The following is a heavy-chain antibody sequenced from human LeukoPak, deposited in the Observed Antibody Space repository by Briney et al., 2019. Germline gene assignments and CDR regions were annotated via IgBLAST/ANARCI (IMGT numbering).Heavy chain of an antibody. J-gene: IGHJ4*02. Sequence: GGSLRLSCAASGFAFTSYIMNWVGPDAGKGLEWVSYISSSTGTIYDADSVQGRFTISRDNAKNSLYLQMNSLRDEDTAVYYCARDLVLAYWGQGTLVTVSS. CDR2: ISSSTGTI. CDR1: GFAFTSYI. CDR3: ARDLVLAY. V-gene: IGHV3-48*02.